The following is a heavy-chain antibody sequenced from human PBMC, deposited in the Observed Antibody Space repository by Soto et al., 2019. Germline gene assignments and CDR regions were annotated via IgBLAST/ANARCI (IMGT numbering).Heavy chain of an antibody. V-gene: IGHV4-59*01. CDR2: IYDSGST. CDR1: GDSFSSYY. Sequence: SETLSLTCTVSGDSFSSYYWSWIRQPPGKGLEWIGYIYDSGSTNYNPSLKSRVTISVDTSKNQFSLKLTSVTAADTAVYYCAAPPRYWGQGTLVTVSS. CDR3: AAPPRY. J-gene: IGHJ4*02. D-gene: IGHD6-6*01.